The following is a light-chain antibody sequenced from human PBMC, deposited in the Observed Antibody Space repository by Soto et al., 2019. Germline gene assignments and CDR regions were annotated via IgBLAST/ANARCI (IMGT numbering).Light chain of an antibody. CDR2: KAS. CDR1: QAVPNN. Sequence: DIHLTQSPSFLSASVGDRVTITCRPSQAVPNNMAWYQQKPGKPPKLLIYKASSLESGVPSRFSGSGSGTEFTLTISSLQPDDFATYYCQQYNSYSWTFGQGTKVEIK. CDR3: QQYNSYSWT. V-gene: IGKV1-5*03. J-gene: IGKJ1*01.